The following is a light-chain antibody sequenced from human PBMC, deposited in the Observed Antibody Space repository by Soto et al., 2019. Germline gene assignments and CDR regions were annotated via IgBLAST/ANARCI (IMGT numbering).Light chain of an antibody. CDR1: SSDVGSYSH. CDR2: EVT. J-gene: IGLJ1*01. V-gene: IGLV2-14*01. Sequence: LAQPASVSGSPGQSITISCSGTSSDVGSYSHVAWYQQFPGKTPKLIIHEVTYRPSGVSHRFSASKSGNTASLTISGLQAGDEADYYCISYTGSSTSYVFGTGTKVTVL. CDR3: ISYTGSSTSYV.